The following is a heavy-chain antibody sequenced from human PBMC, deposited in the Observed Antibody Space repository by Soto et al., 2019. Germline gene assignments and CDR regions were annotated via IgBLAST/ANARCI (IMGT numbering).Heavy chain of an antibody. J-gene: IGHJ3*02. CDR3: AREGSGFHHYNFDALHI. V-gene: IGHV1-3*01. CDR2: INAANGVT. Sequence: ASVKVSCKASGYTFFSYALHWVRQAPGERVEWMGWINAANGVTKYSQKFQGRVTITKDTSATTAYMELSSLRYEVTAIYYCAREGSGFHHYNFDALHIWGQGTMVTVSS. D-gene: IGHD2-15*01. CDR1: GYTFFSYA.